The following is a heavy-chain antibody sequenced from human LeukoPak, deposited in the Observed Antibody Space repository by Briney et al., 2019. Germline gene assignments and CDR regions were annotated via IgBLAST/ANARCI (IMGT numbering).Heavy chain of an antibody. CDR2: ISSNGGST. CDR3: ARGYCSSTSCPYYFDY. D-gene: IGHD2-2*01. V-gene: IGHV3-64*01. J-gene: IGHJ4*02. Sequence: PGGSLRLSCAASGFTFSSYAMHWVRQAPGKGLEYVSAISSNGGSTYYANSVKGRFTISRDNSKNTLYLRMGSLRAEDMAVYYCARGYCSSTSCPYYFDYWGQGTLATVSS. CDR1: GFTFSSYA.